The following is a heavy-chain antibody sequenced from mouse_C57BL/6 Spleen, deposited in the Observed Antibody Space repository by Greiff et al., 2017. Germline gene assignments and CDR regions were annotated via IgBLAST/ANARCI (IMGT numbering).Heavy chain of an antibody. CDR1: GYTFTSYW. CDR3: ARSVITTNYFDY. Sequence: VQLQQPGAELVKPGASVKLSCKASGYTFTSYWMQWVKQRPGQGLEWIGEIDPSDSYTNYNQKFKGKATLTVDKSSSTAYMQLSSLTSEDSAVYYCARSVITTNYFDYWGQGTTLTVSS. J-gene: IGHJ2*01. D-gene: IGHD1-1*01. V-gene: IGHV1-50*01. CDR2: IDPSDSYT.